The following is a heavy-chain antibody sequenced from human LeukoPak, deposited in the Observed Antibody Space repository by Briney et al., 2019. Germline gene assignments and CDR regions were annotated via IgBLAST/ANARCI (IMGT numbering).Heavy chain of an antibody. CDR2: ISAYNGNT. D-gene: IGHD2-2*01. CDR3: ARDRCSSTSCRFDY. CDR1: GYTFTNYG. V-gene: IGHV1-18*01. J-gene: IGHJ4*02. Sequence: GASVKVSCKASGYTFTNYGISWLRQAPGQGLEWMGWISAYNGNTNYAQKLQGRVTMTTDTSTSTAYMELRSLRSDDAAVYYCARDRCSSTSCRFDYWGQGTLVTVSS.